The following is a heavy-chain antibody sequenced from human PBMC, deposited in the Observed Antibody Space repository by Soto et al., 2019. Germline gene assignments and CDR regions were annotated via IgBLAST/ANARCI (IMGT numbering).Heavy chain of an antibody. Sequence: SVKVSCKASGGTFSNYAITWVRQAPGQGLEWMGGVIPMFGTPNYAQKFQDRVTITADESTNTAYMDLSSLRSEDTAVYYCAIMYSGGGGGDLGYWGQGTLVTVSS. CDR2: VIPMFGTP. D-gene: IGHD1-26*01. V-gene: IGHV1-69*13. J-gene: IGHJ4*02. CDR1: GGTFSNYA. CDR3: AIMYSGGGGGDLGY.